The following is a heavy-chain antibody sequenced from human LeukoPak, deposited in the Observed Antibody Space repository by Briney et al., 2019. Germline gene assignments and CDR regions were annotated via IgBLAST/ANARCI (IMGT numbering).Heavy chain of an antibody. J-gene: IGHJ6*03. V-gene: IGHV1-69*13. Sequence: SVKVSCKASGGTFSSYAISWVRQAPGQGLELMGGIIPIFGTANYAQKFQGRGTITADESTSTAYMELSSLRSEDTAVYSCAGRYCSSTSCYTRFYYYYYYMDVWGKGTTVTISS. CDR1: GGTFSSYA. CDR2: IIPIFGTA. D-gene: IGHD2-2*02. CDR3: AGRYCSSTSCYTRFYYYYYYMDV.